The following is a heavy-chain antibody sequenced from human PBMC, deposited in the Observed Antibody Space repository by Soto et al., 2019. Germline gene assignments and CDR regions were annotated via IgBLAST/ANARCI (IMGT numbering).Heavy chain of an antibody. CDR3: AILSLWFDP. Sequence: EVQLVESGGGLVQPGGSLRLSCAASGFPFNTYWMHWVRQAPGEGLGWVSRINAVGSGTTYAYSVKGRFTVSRDNAINMFYLQMHGLEAEDTDVYYCAILSLWFDPWGQGALVTVSS. CDR2: INAVGSGT. CDR1: GFPFNTYW. J-gene: IGHJ5*02. V-gene: IGHV3-74*01.